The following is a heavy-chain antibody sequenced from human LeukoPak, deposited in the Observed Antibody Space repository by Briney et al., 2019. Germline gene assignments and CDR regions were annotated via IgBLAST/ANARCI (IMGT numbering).Heavy chain of an antibody. CDR1: GFTFSSYA. J-gene: IGHJ4*02. V-gene: IGHV3-23*01. CDR2: IRGSGAYT. CDR3: AKHGYCSGISCFFDF. D-gene: IGHD2-2*03. Sequence: GGSLTLSCAASGFTFSSYAMSWVRQAPGKGLEWVSGIRGSGAYTFYTDSVKGRFTISRDSSKNTLYLQMNSLRAEDTALYYCAKHGYCSGISCFFDFWGQGTLVTLSS.